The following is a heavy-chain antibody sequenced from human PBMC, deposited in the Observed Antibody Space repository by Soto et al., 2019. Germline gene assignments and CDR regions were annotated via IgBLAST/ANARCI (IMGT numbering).Heavy chain of an antibody. V-gene: IGHV4-39*01. CDR2: IYYSGST. D-gene: IGHD3-22*01. J-gene: IGHJ4*02. CDR1: GGSISSSSYY. CDR3: ASSGYYKYYFDY. Sequence: KPSETLSLTCTVSGGSISSSSYYWGWIRQPPGKGLKWIGSIYYSGSTYYNPSLKSRVTISVDTSKNQFSLKLSSVTAADTAVYYCASSGYYKYYFDYWGQGTLVTVSS.